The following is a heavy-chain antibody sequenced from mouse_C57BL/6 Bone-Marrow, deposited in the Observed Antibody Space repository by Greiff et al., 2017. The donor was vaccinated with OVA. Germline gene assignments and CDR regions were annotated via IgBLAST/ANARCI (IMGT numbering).Heavy chain of an antibody. CDR3: ARDTYYWYFDV. CDR1: CYSITSGYD. Sequence: EVQLKESGPGMVKPSQSLSLTCTVTCYSITSGYDWHWIRHFPGNKLEWMGYISYSGSTNYNPSLKSRISITHDTSKNHFFLKLNSVTTEDTATYYCARDTYYWYFDVWGTGTTVTVSS. J-gene: IGHJ1*03. CDR2: ISYSGST. V-gene: IGHV3-1*01.